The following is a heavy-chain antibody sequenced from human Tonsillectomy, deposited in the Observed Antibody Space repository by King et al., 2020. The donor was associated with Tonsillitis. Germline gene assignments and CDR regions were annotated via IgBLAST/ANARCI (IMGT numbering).Heavy chain of an antibody. J-gene: IGHJ4*02. Sequence: VQLVESGGGLVQPGGFLRLSSAASGFTFSSYAMSWVRQAPGKGLEWGSGSSGSGASTNHADSRKGRFTISRDNSKNTLYLQMNSLRAEDKAVYYCANVDRTAADSYFDYWGPGTLVTVSS. CDR2: SSGSGAST. V-gene: IGHV3-23*04. CDR1: GFTFSSYA. D-gene: IGHD6-13*01. CDR3: ANVDRTAADSYFDY.